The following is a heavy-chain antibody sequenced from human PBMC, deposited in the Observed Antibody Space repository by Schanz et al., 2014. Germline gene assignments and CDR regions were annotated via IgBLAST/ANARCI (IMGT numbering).Heavy chain of an antibody. CDR1: GFTVNTNY. D-gene: IGHD2-15*01. V-gene: IGHV3-53*01. Sequence: VQLVESGGGLVKPGGSLRLSCAVSGFTVNTNYMSWVRQAPGKGLEWISSMYINSGSTQYADSVKGRFIISRDSSKNTLFLQMNSLRAEDTAVYFCARDGGRDGCNLAFDVWGQGTLVTVSS. J-gene: IGHJ3*01. CDR2: MYINSGST. CDR3: ARDGGRDGCNLAFDV.